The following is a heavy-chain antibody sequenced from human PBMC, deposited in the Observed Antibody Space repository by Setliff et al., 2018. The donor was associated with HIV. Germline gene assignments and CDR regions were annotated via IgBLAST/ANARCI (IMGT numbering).Heavy chain of an antibody. Sequence: SETLSLTCSVSGGSISSGTYYWSWIRQPAGKGLEWVGHIFSTGSTNYNPSLKSRVIMSADTSKNQFSLRLTSLTAADTAMYYCARGSAVTGTLEYWGQGTLVTVSS. V-gene: IGHV4-61*09. CDR2: IFSTGST. CDR3: ARGSAVTGTLEY. CDR1: GGSISSGTYY. J-gene: IGHJ4*02. D-gene: IGHD6-19*01.